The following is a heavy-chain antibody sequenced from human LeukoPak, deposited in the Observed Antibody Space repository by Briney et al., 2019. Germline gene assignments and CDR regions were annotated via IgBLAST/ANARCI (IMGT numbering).Heavy chain of an antibody. Sequence: SETLFLTCTVSGGSINNYYWSWIRQPPGKAVEWIGYVYYSGSTNYNPSLKSRVTISVDSSKTQFSLRLRAATTADTAVYFCARDSRYTSGRAFDNWGQGTLVTVSS. CDR3: ARDSRYTSGRAFDN. J-gene: IGHJ4*02. D-gene: IGHD6-19*01. V-gene: IGHV4-59*01. CDR2: VYYSGST. CDR1: GGSINNYY.